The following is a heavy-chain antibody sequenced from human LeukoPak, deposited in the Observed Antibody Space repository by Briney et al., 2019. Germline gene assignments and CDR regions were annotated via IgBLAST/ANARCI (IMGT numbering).Heavy chain of an antibody. V-gene: IGHV1-18*01. Sequence: SVKVSCKASGYTFTSYGISWVRQAPGQGLEWMGWISAYNGNTNYAQKLQGRVTMTTDTSTSTAYMELRSLRSDDTAVYYCARAYCSSTSCLDNNWFDPWGQGTLVTASS. CDR2: ISAYNGNT. CDR1: GYTFTSYG. CDR3: ARAYCSSTSCLDNNWFDP. J-gene: IGHJ5*02. D-gene: IGHD2-2*01.